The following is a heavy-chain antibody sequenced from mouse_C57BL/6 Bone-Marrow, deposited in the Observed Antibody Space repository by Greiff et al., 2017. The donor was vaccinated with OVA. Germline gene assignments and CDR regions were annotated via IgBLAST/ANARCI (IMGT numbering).Heavy chain of an antibody. CDR3: ARDAVLDYGAFDY. J-gene: IGHJ2*01. CDR2: SRNKANDYTT. CDR1: GFTFSDFY. V-gene: IGHV7-1*01. D-gene: IGHD1-1*01. Sequence: EVKLVESGGGLVQSGRSLRLSCATSGFTFSDFYMEWVRQAPGKGLEWIAASRNKANDYTTEYSASVKGRFIVSRDTSQSILYLQMNALRAEDTAMYYCARDAVLDYGAFDYWGQGTTLTVSS.